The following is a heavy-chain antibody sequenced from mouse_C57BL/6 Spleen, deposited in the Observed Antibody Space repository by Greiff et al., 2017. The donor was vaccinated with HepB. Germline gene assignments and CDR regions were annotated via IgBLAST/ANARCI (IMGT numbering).Heavy chain of an antibody. V-gene: IGHV1-18*01. CDR2: INPNNGGT. J-gene: IGHJ2*01. Sequence: VQLQQSGPELVKPGASVKIPCKASGYTFTDYNMDWVKQSHGKSLEWIGDINPNNGGTIYNQKFKGKATLTVDKSSSTAYMELRSLTSEDTAVYYCARWRGGSSLYYFDYWGQGTTLTVSS. CDR3: ARWRGGSSLYYFDY. CDR1: GYTFTDYN. D-gene: IGHD1-1*01.